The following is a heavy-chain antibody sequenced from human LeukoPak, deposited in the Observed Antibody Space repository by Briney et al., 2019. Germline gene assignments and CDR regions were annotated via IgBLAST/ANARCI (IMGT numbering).Heavy chain of an antibody. CDR2: IYYTGSS. CDR3: ASSRYSSGWYDGFDI. D-gene: IGHD6-19*01. Sequence: SETLSLTCTVSGGSFSSYYWSWIRQPPGKGLERIGYIYYTGSSSCNPSLKSRVTISVDTTKNQFSLNLNSATAADTAVYYCASSRYSSGWYDGFDIWGQGTMVTVSS. V-gene: IGHV4-59*01. CDR1: GGSFSSYY. J-gene: IGHJ3*02.